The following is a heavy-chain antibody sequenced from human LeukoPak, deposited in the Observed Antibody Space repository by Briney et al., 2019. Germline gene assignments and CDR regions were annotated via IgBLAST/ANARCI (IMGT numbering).Heavy chain of an antibody. Sequence: ASVKVSCKASGYTFTSYAMNWVRQAPGQGLEWMGWINTNTGNPTYAQGFTGRFVFSLDTSVSTAYLQISSLKAEDTAVYYCAXXXXXLSSSWYNWFDPWGQGTLVTVSS. D-gene: IGHD6-13*01. V-gene: IGHV7-4-1*02. J-gene: IGHJ5*02. CDR3: AXXXXXLSSSWYNWFDP. CDR1: GYTFTSYA. CDR2: INTNTGNP.